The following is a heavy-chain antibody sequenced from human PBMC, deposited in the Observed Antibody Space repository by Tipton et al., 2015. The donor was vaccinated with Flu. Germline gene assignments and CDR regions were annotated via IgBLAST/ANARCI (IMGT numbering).Heavy chain of an antibody. CDR1: GFTVSSKY. CDR3: ATLGNSGTDGFDI. CDR2: IYRGGTT. J-gene: IGHJ3*02. V-gene: IGHV3-66*02. D-gene: IGHD5-12*01. Sequence: SLRLSCAASGFTVSSKYMGWVRQAPGKGLQWVSVIYRGGTTYVADSVKGRCTISRDNSKNTRYLQWNSLTTEDTAVYYCATLGNSGTDGFDIWGQGTMVTISS.